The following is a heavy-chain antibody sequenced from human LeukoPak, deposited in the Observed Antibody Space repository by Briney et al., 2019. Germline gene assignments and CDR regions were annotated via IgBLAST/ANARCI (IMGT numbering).Heavy chain of an antibody. Sequence: ASVKVSCTASGYTFTNYGISWVRQAPGQGLEWMGWIAAYNLKTDYAQNLRGRVTLTIDISTSTAYMELRSLRSDDTAVYYCARVFLDPYYYMDVWAKGTTVTVSS. CDR3: ARVFLDPYYYMDV. J-gene: IGHJ6*03. CDR2: IAAYNLKT. V-gene: IGHV1-18*01. CDR1: GYTFTNYG. D-gene: IGHD3/OR15-3a*01.